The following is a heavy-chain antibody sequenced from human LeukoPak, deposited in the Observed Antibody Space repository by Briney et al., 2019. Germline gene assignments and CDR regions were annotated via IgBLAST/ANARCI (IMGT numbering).Heavy chain of an antibody. CDR3: ARLGGYYDSTPGDY. CDR2: INHSGST. CDR1: GGSLSGYY. J-gene: IGHJ4*02. V-gene: IGHV4-34*01. Sequence: SQTLSLTCAVSGGSLSGYYWSWIRHPPGKGLEWIGEINHSGSTNYNTSLKSRVTISVDTSKHQFSLKLSSVTAADTAVYYCARLGGYYDSTPGDYWGQGTLVTVSS. D-gene: IGHD3-22*01.